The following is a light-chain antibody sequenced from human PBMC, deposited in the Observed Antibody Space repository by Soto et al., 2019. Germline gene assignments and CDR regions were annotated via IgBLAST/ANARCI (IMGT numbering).Light chain of an antibody. J-gene: IGKJ5*01. CDR3: QQSYSTLSLT. V-gene: IGKV1-39*01. CDR2: AAS. Sequence: DIQMTQSPSSLSASVGDRVTITCRASESIARHLNWYQQKPGKAPKLLIYAASTLQNGVPSRFRGGGSGTDFTITISNLQPEDFATYYCQQSYSTLSLTFGQGTRLEIK. CDR1: ESIARH.